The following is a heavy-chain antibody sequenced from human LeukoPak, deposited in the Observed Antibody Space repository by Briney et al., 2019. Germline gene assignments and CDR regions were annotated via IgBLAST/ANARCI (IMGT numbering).Heavy chain of an antibody. J-gene: IGHJ4*02. CDR3: ARGMHISDSSGYYYYFDY. V-gene: IGHV1-8*01. CDR2: MNPNSGNT. D-gene: IGHD3-22*01. CDR1: GYTFTSYD. Sequence: GASVKVSCKASGYTFTSYDINWVRQATGQGLEWMGWMNPNSGNTGYAQKFQGGVTMTRNTSISTAYMELSSLRSEDTAVYYCARGMHISDSSGYYYYFDYWGQGTLVTVSS.